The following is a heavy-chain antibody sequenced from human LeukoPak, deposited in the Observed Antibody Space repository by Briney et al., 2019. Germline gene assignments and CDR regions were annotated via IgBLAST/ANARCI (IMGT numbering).Heavy chain of an antibody. D-gene: IGHD2-2*01. CDR1: GFTFEDHV. V-gene: IGHV3-9*01. CDR2: ISWSGDRM. CDR3: AKDLGGSATTV. J-gene: IGHJ4*02. Sequence: GRSLRLSCAASGFTFEDHVMHWVRQAPGKGMEWVSSISWSGDRMGYADAVKGRFTISRDNAKNSLFLQMNSLRVEDTALYYCAKDLGGSATTVWGQGTLVTVSS.